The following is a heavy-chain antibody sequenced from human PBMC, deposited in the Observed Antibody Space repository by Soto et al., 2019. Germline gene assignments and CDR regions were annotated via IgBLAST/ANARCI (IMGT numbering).Heavy chain of an antibody. V-gene: IGHV3-30*18. Sequence: GGSLRLSCAASGFTFSSYGMHWVRQAPGKGLEWVAVISYDGSNKYYADSVRGRFTISRDNSKNTLYLQMNSLRAEDTAVYYCANVLRLDYWGQGTLVTVSS. CDR2: ISYDGSNK. CDR1: GFTFSSYG. J-gene: IGHJ4*02. CDR3: ANVLRLDY. D-gene: IGHD2-8*01.